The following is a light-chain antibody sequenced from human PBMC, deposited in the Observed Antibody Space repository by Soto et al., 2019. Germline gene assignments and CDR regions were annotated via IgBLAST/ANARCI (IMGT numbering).Light chain of an antibody. Sequence: QSALTQPASVSGSPGQSITISCTGTSSDVGSYNLVYWYQQHPGKAPKLLIYEGSQRPSGVSNRFSGSKSGTTSSLTVSGPEAEDEDYYYSYSCAVSSTLVFGRGTKVTVL. CDR3: YSCAVSSTLV. J-gene: IGLJ3*02. CDR2: EGS. V-gene: IGLV2-23*01. CDR1: SSDVGSYNL.